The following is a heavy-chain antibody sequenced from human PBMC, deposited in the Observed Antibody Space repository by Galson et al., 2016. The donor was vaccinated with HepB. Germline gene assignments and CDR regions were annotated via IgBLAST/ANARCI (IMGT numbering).Heavy chain of an antibody. CDR3: ARGSGYLIDY. D-gene: IGHD5-18*01. CDR2: IKEDGSDK. V-gene: IGHV3-7*04. J-gene: IGHJ4*02. CDR1: GFTFSNYA. Sequence: SLRLSCAASGFTFSNYAMSWVRQAPGKGLEWVVIIKEDGSDKHYVDSVKGRFTISRDNAKNSLYLQMDSLRGEDTAVYYCARGSGYLIDYWGQGTLVTVSS.